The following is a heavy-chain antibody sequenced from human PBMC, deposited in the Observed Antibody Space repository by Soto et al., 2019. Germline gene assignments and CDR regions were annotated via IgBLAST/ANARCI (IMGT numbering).Heavy chain of an antibody. D-gene: IGHD5-12*01. CDR2: IYHSGST. J-gene: IGHJ4*02. Sequence: PSXTLSLACAVSGGSISSGGYSWSWIRQPPGKGLEWIGYIYHSGSTYYNPSLKSRVTISVDRSKNQFSLKLSSVTAADTAVYYCAAGGGLPRYYWGQGTLVTVSS. V-gene: IGHV4-30-2*01. CDR3: AAGGGLPRYY. CDR1: GGSISSGGYS.